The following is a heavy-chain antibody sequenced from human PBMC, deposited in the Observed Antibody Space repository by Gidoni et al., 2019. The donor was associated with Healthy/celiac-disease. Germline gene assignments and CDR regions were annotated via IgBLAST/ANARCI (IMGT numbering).Heavy chain of an antibody. CDR2: IYYSGST. J-gene: IGHJ4*02. D-gene: IGHD1-26*01. Sequence: QVQLQESGPGLVKPSETLSLTCTVSGGSISSYYWSWIRQPPGKGLEWIGYIYYSGSTNYNPSLKSRVTISVDTSKNQFSLKLSSVTAADTAVYYCARFVRSSGSDSYFDYWGQGTLVTVSS. CDR3: ARFVRSSGSDSYFDY. CDR1: GGSISSYY. V-gene: IGHV4-59*01.